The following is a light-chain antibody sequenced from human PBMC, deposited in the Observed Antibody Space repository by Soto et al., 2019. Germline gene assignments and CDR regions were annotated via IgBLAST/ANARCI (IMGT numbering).Light chain of an antibody. V-gene: IGKV4-1*01. J-gene: IGKJ2*01. CDR2: WAS. CDR3: QQYYSTPRYT. Sequence: DIVMTQSPDSLAVPLGERATINCKSSQSVLYSSNNKNYLAWYQQKPGQPPKLLIYWASTRESGVPDRFSGSGSGTDFTLTISSLQAEDVAVYYCQQYYSTPRYTFGQGTKLEIK. CDR1: QSVLYSSNNKNY.